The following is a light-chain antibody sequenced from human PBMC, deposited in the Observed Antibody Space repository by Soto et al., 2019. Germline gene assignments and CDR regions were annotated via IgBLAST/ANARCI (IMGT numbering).Light chain of an antibody. J-gene: IGKJ5*01. V-gene: IGKV1-17*01. CDR1: QGIRSE. Sequence: IQMTQSSSSLSASVGDSVTITFRASQGIRSELGWYQQKRGKAPNXXIYTASTLQSGVPSRVSGSGSGTDFTLTISSLQPEDFATYYCQQLNSYPRTFGQGTRLEIK. CDR3: QQLNSYPRT. CDR2: TAS.